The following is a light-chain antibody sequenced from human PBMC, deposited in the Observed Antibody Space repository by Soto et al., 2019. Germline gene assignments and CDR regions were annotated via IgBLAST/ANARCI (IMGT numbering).Light chain of an antibody. Sequence: DIQMTQSPSAMSASVGDRVTITCRASQDISHYLAWFQQKPGKGPKRLIYDASTLQGGVPSRFSGSGSGTEFTLTITSLQPEDFATYYCLQSSAYPLTFGGGTKVEMK. CDR2: DAS. CDR1: QDISHY. V-gene: IGKV1-17*03. J-gene: IGKJ4*01. CDR3: LQSSAYPLT.